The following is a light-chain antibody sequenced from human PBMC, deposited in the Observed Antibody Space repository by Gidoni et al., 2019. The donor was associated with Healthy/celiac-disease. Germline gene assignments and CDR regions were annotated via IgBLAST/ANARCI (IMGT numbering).Light chain of an antibody. CDR2: GAS. CDR3: QQYDNLPIT. CDR1: QDISNY. Sequence: DIQMTQSPSSLSASVGDRVTITCQASQDISNYLNWYQQKPGKAPKLLIYGASNLETGVPSRFSGSGSGTDFTFTISSLQPEDIATYYCQQYDNLPITFXXXTRLEIK. V-gene: IGKV1-33*01. J-gene: IGKJ5*01.